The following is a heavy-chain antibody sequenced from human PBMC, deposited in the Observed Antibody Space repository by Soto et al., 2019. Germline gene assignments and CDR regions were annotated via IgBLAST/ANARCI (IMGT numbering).Heavy chain of an antibody. D-gene: IGHD3-10*01. J-gene: IGHJ5*02. CDR3: ATVWFGELSSNWFDP. CDR2: TYYSGNT. Sequence: PSETLSLTCTVSGGSISSGGYYWNWIRQHPGKGLEWIGYTYYSGNTYYNPSLNSRVTISVDTSKNQFSLKLSSVTAADTAVYYCATVWFGELSSNWFDPWGQGTLVTVSS. CDR1: GGSISSGGYY. V-gene: IGHV4-31*03.